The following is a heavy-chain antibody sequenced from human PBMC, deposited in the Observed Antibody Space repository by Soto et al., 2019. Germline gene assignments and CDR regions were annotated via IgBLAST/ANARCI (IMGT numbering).Heavy chain of an antibody. J-gene: IGHJ3*02. V-gene: IGHV3-30*18. D-gene: IGHD2-2*01. CDR2: ISYDGSNK. CDR3: AKDWRVFGLGYCSSTSCPDDAFDI. CDR1: GFTFSSYG. Sequence: PGGSLRLSCAASGFTFSSYGMHWVRQAPGKGLEWVAVISYDGSNKYYADSVKGRFTISRDNSKNTLYLQMNSLRAEDTAVYYCAKDWRVFGLGYCSSTSCPDDAFDIWGQGTMVTVSS.